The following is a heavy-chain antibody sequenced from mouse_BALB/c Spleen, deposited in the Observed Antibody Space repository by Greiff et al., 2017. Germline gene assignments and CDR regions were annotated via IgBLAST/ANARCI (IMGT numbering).Heavy chain of an antibody. CDR3: ARHYGSRDFDY. CDR1: GFSLTSYG. V-gene: IGHV2-9*02. D-gene: IGHD1-1*01. Sequence: VKLMESGPGLVAPSQTLSITCTVSGFSLTSYGVHWVRQPPGKGLEWLGVIWAGGSTNYNSALMSRLSISKDNSNGQVVLKMNSLQTDDTAMYYCARHYGSRDFDYWGQGTTLTVSS. CDR2: IWAGGST. J-gene: IGHJ2*01.